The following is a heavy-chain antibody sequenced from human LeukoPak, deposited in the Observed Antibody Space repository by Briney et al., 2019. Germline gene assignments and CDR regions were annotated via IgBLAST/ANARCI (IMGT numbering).Heavy chain of an antibody. CDR3: ARREGYGEFDY. D-gene: IGHD4-17*01. CDR1: GYTFMNHW. CDR2: IYPGDSDT. Sequence: GESLKISCKGSGYTFMNHWIGWVRQMPGKGLEWMGIIYPGDSDTRYSPSFQGQVTISADKSINTAYLQWSSLKASDTAIYYCARREGYGEFDYWGQGTLVTVSS. J-gene: IGHJ4*02. V-gene: IGHV5-51*01.